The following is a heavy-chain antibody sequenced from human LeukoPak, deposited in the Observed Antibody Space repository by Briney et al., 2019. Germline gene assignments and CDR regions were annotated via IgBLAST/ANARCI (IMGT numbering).Heavy chain of an antibody. CDR1: GGSISSSSYY. V-gene: IGHV4-39*01. J-gene: IGHJ4*02. D-gene: IGHD6-13*01. Sequence: PSETLSLTCTVSGGSISSSSYYWGWIRQPPGKGLEWIGSIYYSGSTYYNPSLKSRVTISVGTSKNQFSLKLSSVTAADTAVYYCARRIAAAGTNYYFDYWGQGTLVTVSS. CDR3: ARRIAAAGTNYYFDY. CDR2: IYYSGST.